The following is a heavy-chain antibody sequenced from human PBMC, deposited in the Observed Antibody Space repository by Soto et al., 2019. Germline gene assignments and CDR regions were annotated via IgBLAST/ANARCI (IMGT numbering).Heavy chain of an antibody. CDR1: GYTFTNYG. CDR3: ASVRQLVGYFYYYMDV. CDR2: IGAYNGDT. D-gene: IGHD6-6*01. Sequence: QVQLLQSGAEVRKPGASVKVSCKASGYTFTNYGITWVRQAPGQGVEWMGGIGAYNGDTHYTQRLQGRVTMTTDTSTSTAYMEMRGLRSDDTAIYYCASVRQLVGYFYYYMDVWGKGTTVTVSS. V-gene: IGHV1-18*01. J-gene: IGHJ6*03.